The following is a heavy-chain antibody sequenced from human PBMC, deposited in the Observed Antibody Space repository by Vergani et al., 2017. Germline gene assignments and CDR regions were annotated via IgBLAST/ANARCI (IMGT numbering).Heavy chain of an antibody. CDR1: GFTFSSYA. J-gene: IGHJ5*02. Sequence: QVQLVESGGGVVQPGRSLRLSCAASGFTFSSYAMHWVRQAPGKGLEWVAVISYDGSNKYYADSVKGRFTISRDNSKNTLYLQMNSLRAEDTAVYYCAKDQSGWGGSWYLWGQGTLVTVSA. CDR3: AKDQSGWGGSWYL. D-gene: IGHD6-13*01. CDR2: ISYDGSNK. V-gene: IGHV3-30-3*01.